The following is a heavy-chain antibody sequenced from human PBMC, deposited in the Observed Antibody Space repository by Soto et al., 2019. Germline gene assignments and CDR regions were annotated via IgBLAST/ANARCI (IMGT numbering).Heavy chain of an antibody. J-gene: IGHJ5*02. D-gene: IGHD1-26*01. V-gene: IGHV4-59*01. Sequence: PSETLSLTCTVSGGSISSYYWSWIRQPPGKGLEWIGYIYYSGSTNYNPSLKSRVTISVDTSKNQFSLKLSSVTAADTAVYYCTRDRLKASWFDPWGQGTLVTVTS. CDR3: TRDRLKASWFDP. CDR2: IYYSGST. CDR1: GGSISSYY.